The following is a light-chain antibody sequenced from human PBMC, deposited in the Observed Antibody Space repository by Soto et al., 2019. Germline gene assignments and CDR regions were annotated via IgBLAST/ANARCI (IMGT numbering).Light chain of an antibody. CDR1: QSVSSN. CDR3: PQYGRLPVT. V-gene: IGKV3-15*01. CDR2: GAS. Sequence: MTQSPATLSVTPGERATLSCRASQSVSSNLAWYQQKPGQAPRLLIYGASTRATGIPARFSGSGSGTDFTLAISRLEPEDFAVYYCPQYGRLPVTSCQGT. J-gene: IGKJ1*01.